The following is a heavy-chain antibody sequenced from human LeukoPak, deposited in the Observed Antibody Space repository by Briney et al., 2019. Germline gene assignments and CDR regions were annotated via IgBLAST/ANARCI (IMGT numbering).Heavy chain of an antibody. CDR2: IWYDGSNK. V-gene: IGHV3-33*01. CDR1: GFTFSSYG. J-gene: IGHJ4*02. CDR3: ARDQYYYGSGSYLYY. D-gene: IGHD3-10*01. Sequence: GRSLRLSCAASGFTFSSYGMHWVRQAPGKGLEWVAVIWYDGSNKYYADSVKGRFTISRGNSKNTLYLQMNSLRAEDTAVYYCARDQYYYGSGSYLYYWGQGTLVTVSS.